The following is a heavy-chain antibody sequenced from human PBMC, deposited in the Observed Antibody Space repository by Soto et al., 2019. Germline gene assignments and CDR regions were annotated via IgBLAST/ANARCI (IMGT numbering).Heavy chain of an antibody. CDR3: ARGPNYVC. V-gene: IGHV3-53*01. J-gene: IGHJ4*02. Sequence: EERLVQSGGGLVQPGGSLRLSCAAYGFSVGGNYMSWVRQAPGKGLELVSVIYSGGNPFYADSMKGRFTLTRDNSINMLYLQMGSQRADDSAVYYCARGPNYVCWGQGTLVIVSS. CDR2: IYSGGNP. CDR1: GFSVGGNY. D-gene: IGHD3-16*01.